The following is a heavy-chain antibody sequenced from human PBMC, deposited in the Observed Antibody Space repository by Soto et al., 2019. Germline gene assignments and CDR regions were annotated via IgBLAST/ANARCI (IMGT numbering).Heavy chain of an antibody. CDR3: AKYREMYRNAFDV. Sequence: PSVKVSCKASGYSFSYYAIHWVRQAPGQGPEWMGWINGGNGDTGYSQNFQGRVSLTRDASASTVYLEIPSLRSGDTAIYYCAKYREMYRNAFDVWGQGTMVTVSS. D-gene: IGHD5-12*01. CDR1: GYSFSYYA. J-gene: IGHJ3*01. V-gene: IGHV1-3*01. CDR2: INGGNGDT.